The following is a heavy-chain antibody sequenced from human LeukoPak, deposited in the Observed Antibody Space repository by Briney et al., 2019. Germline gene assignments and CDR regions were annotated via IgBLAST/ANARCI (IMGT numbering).Heavy chain of an antibody. Sequence: PGGSLRLSCAASGFTFSNYAMSWVRQAPGKGLEWVSGISDSGGSTYYADSVKGRFTISRDNSKNTLYLQMNSLRAEDTAVYYCARGASRGFDYWGHGTLVTVSS. CDR1: GFTFSNYA. CDR2: ISDSGGST. CDR3: ARGASRGFDY. V-gene: IGHV3-23*01. D-gene: IGHD5-24*01. J-gene: IGHJ4*01.